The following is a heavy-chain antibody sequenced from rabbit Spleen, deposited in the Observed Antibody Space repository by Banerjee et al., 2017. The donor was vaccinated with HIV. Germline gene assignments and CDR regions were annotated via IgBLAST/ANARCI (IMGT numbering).Heavy chain of an antibody. Sequence: QSLEESGGGLVQPEGSLTLTCKASGFSFSSNYYMCWVRQAPGKGLEWIACIYIGSGNTYYATWARGRFTISKTSSTTVTLQMTSLTAADTATYFCARDTSSSFSSYGMDLWGPGTLVTVS. D-gene: IGHD1-1*01. J-gene: IGHJ6*01. CDR2: IYIGSGNT. CDR3: ARDTSSSFSSYGMDL. V-gene: IGHV1S40*01. CDR1: GFSFSSNYY.